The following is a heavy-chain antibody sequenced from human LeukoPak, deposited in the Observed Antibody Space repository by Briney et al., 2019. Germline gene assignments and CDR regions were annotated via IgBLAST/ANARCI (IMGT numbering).Heavy chain of an antibody. J-gene: IGHJ4*02. CDR1: GFTFSSYA. CDR2: ISGSGDTT. D-gene: IGHD6-19*01. CDR3: AKGIAVAGNSQYFDY. Sequence: SGGSLRLSCAASGFTFSSYAMSWVRQAPGKGLEWVSGISGSGDTTNYADSVKGRFTISRDKSKNTIYLQMNSLRAEDTAVYYCAKGIAVAGNSQYFDYWGQGTLVIVSS. V-gene: IGHV3-23*01.